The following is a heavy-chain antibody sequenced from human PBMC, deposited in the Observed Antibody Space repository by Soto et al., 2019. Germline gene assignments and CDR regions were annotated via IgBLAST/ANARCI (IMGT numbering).Heavy chain of an antibody. CDR2: ISYDGSNK. CDR1: GFTFSHYG. CDR3: SRYSGKYQGPIDY. V-gene: IGHV3-30*03. J-gene: IGHJ4*02. D-gene: IGHD1-26*01. Sequence: QVQLVESGGGVVQPGRSLRLSCAASGFTFSHYGIHWVRQAPGKGLEWLAVISYDGSNKHYADSVKGRFTVSRDNSKNTLYLQMNCLRAEDTAGYFCSRYSGKYQGPIDYWGQGTLVTVSS.